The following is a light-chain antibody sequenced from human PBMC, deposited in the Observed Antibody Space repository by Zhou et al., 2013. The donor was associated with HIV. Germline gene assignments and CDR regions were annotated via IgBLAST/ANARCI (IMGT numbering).Light chain of an antibody. CDR1: QSVSSN. CDR2: GAS. V-gene: IGKV3-15*01. Sequence: EIVMTQSPATLSVSPGERATLSCRASQSVSSNLAWYQQKPGQAPRLLIYGASTRATGIPARFSGSGSGTEFTLTISSLQSEDSATYYCQQLNSYPHTFGQGTKLEIK. CDR3: QQLNSYPHT. J-gene: IGKJ2*01.